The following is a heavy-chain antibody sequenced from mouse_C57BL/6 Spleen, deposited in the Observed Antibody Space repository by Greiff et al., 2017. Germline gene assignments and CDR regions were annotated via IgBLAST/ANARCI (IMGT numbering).Heavy chain of an antibody. CDR3: ARKGSYDYLAY. D-gene: IGHD2-4*01. J-gene: IGHJ3*01. CDR2: IHPNSGST. CDR1: GYTFTSYW. Sequence: VQLQQSGAELVKPGASVKLSCKASGYTFTSYWMHWVKQRPGQGLEWIGMIHPNSGSTNYNEKFKSKATLTVDKSSSTAYMQLSSLTSADSAVYYCARKGSYDYLAYWGQGTLVTVSA. V-gene: IGHV1-64*01.